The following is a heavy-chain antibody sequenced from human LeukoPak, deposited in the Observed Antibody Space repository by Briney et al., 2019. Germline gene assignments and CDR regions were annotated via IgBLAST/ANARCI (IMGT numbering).Heavy chain of an antibody. CDR1: GGSISSYF. J-gene: IGHJ4*02. CDR3: ARRGGSYYLSAPRGLDY. D-gene: IGHD1-26*01. V-gene: IGHV4-59*08. CDR2: VYSSGIT. Sequence: SETLSLTCTVSGGSISSYFWSWIRQPPGKGLEWIGYVYSSGITNYNPSLKSRVNISMDMSNNQFSLKLSSVTAADTAVYYCARRGGSYYLSAPRGLDYWGQGTLVTVSS.